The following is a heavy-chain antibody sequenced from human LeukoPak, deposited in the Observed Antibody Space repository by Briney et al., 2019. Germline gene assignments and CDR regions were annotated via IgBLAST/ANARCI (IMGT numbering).Heavy chain of an antibody. Sequence: ASVKVSCKASGYTFTGYYMHWVRQAPGQGLEWMGWINPNSGGTNYAQKFQGWVTMTRDTSISTAYMELSRLRSDDTAVYYCARGLAYCSSTSCYGEVWFDPWGQGTLVTVSS. CDR3: ARGLAYCSSTSCYGEVWFDP. CDR2: INPNSGGT. J-gene: IGHJ5*02. D-gene: IGHD2-2*01. V-gene: IGHV1-2*04. CDR1: GYTFTGYY.